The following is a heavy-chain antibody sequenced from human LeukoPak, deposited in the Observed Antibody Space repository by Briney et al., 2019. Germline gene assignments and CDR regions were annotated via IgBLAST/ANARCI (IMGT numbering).Heavy chain of an antibody. Sequence: PGGFLRLSCSASGFTFSSYVLHWVRQAPGKGLEDVSATSGNGESTYYVDSVKGRFTISRDNAKNTLYLQMSSLRPEDTAIYYCGRFGDAFDIWGQGTMVTVSS. V-gene: IGHV3-64D*06. CDR3: GRFGDAFDI. CDR1: GFTFSSYV. D-gene: IGHD3-10*01. J-gene: IGHJ3*02. CDR2: TSGNGEST.